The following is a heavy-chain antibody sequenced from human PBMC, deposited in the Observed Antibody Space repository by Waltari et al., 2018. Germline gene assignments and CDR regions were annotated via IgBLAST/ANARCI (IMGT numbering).Heavy chain of an antibody. D-gene: IGHD4-17*01. J-gene: IGHJ3*02. CDR1: GFTFSSYG. V-gene: IGHV3-33*06. CDR3: AKADYGGNFDAFDI. Sequence: QVQLVESGGGVVQPGRSLRLSCAASGFTFSSYGMHWVRKAPGKGLEWVAVIWYDGSNKYYADSVKGRFTISRDNSKNTLYLQMNSLRAEDTAVYYCAKADYGGNFDAFDIWGQGTMVTVSS. CDR2: IWYDGSNK.